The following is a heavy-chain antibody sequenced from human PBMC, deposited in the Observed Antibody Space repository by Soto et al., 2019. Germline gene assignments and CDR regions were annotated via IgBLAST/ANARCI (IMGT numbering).Heavy chain of an antibody. V-gene: IGHV1-2*04. Sequence: QVQLVQSGAEVKKPGASVKVSCKASGYTFTGYYMHWVRQAPGQGLEWMGWINPNSGGTNYAQKFQGWVTMTRDTSISTAYMELSRLRSDDTAVYYCARDGGYCSGGSCYFWFDPWGQGTLVTVSS. CDR3: ARDGGYCSGGSCYFWFDP. CDR2: INPNSGGT. D-gene: IGHD2-15*01. CDR1: GYTFTGYY. J-gene: IGHJ5*02.